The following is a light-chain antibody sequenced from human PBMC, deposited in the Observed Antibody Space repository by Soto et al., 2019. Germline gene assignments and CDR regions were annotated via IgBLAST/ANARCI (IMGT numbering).Light chain of an antibody. CDR1: SNTIGGYNV. Sequence: SALTQPSSVSGSPGQSITISCTGSSNTIGGYNVVSWYQQHPGKAPKVIIYEGIKRPSGVSNRFSGAISGSTASLTISGLQAEDEADYYCCSYVGATTYVFGSGTKFTVL. CDR3: CSYVGATTYV. J-gene: IGLJ1*01. V-gene: IGLV2-23*01. CDR2: EGI.